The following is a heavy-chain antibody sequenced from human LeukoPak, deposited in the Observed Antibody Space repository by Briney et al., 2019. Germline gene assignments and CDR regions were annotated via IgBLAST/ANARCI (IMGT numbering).Heavy chain of an antibody. J-gene: IGHJ5*02. CDR2: IIPIFGTA. D-gene: IGHD3-9*01. V-gene: IGHV1-69*05. CDR1: GGTFSSYV. Sequence: EASVKVSCKASGGTFSSYVISWVRQAPGQGLEWMGGIIPIFGTANYAQKFQGRVTITTDESTSTAYMELSSLRSEDTAVYYCATSTDYDILTGYATNPNWFDPWGQGTLVTVSS. CDR3: ATSTDYDILTGYATNPNWFDP.